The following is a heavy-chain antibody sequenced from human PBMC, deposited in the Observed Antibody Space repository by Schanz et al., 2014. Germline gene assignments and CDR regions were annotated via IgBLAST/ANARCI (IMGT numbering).Heavy chain of an antibody. Sequence: VQLVESGGGVVQPGRSLRLSCAASGFTFSSYGMHWVRQAPGKGLEWVSSISNGGGYIYYADSVTGRFTISRDNAKNSLYLLMHSLRDDDTAVYYCARVGQYLRFFDYWGQGTLVTVSS. CDR1: GFTFSSYG. D-gene: IGHD5-12*01. CDR2: ISNGGGYI. V-gene: IGHV3-21*01. J-gene: IGHJ4*02. CDR3: ARVGQYLRFFDY.